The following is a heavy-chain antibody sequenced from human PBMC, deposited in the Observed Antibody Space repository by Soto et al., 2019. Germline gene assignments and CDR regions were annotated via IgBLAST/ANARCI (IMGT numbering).Heavy chain of an antibody. CDR1: GISFSTYG. V-gene: IGHV3-23*01. CDR2: ISGSGGDT. J-gene: IGHJ3*01. Sequence: EVQLLESGGGLVQPGGSLRLSCAASGISFSTYGMGWVRQAPGKGLEWVSGISGSGGDTYYADSVKGRFTIPRDNSKNTLYLRMNSLRAEDTAVYYCAKRDISTLIVVTMSAFDVWGQGTVVTVS. D-gene: IGHD3-22*01. CDR3: AKRDISTLIVVTMSAFDV.